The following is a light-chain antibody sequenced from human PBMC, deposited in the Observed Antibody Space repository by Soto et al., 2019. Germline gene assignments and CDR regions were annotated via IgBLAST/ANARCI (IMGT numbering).Light chain of an antibody. J-gene: IGKJ3*01. V-gene: IGKV3-20*01. CDR3: QQYGSSPFT. CDR2: GAS. Sequence: EIVLTQSPGTLSLSPGERATLSCRASQSVSSSYLAWYQQKPGQAPRLLIYGASSRATGIPDRFSGSGSGTDFTLTISRLEPEDFAVYYCQQYGSSPFTFGPVTKVAN. CDR1: QSVSSSY.